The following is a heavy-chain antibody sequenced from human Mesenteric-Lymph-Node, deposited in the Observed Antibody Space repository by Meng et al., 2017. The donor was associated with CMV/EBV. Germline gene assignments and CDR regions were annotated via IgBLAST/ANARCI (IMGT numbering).Heavy chain of an antibody. D-gene: IGHD3-10*01. CDR1: GYTLTGYY. CDR3: ARDHYGSGSYSGVLS. V-gene: IGHV1-2*06. CDR2: INPNSGGT. Sequence: SGYTLTGYYMHWVRQAPGQGLEWMGRINPNSGGTNYAQKFQGRVTMTRDTSISTAYMELSRLRSDDTAVYYCARDHYGSGSYSGVLSWGQGTLVTVSS. J-gene: IGHJ5*02.